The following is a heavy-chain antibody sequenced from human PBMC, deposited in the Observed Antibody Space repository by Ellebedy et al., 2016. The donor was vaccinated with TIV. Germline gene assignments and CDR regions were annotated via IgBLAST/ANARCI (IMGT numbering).Heavy chain of an antibody. J-gene: IGHJ4*02. CDR1: GFTFSNAW. Sequence: GESLKISCAASGFTFSNAWMSWVRQAPGKGLEWVGRIKSKTDDGTTDYAAPVKGRFTISRDDSKNTLYLQMNSLKTEDTAVYYCTTDRMTYCGGDCYALFDYWGQGTLVTVSS. V-gene: IGHV3-15*01. CDR2: IKSKTDDGTT. CDR3: TTDRMTYCGGDCYALFDY. D-gene: IGHD2-21*02.